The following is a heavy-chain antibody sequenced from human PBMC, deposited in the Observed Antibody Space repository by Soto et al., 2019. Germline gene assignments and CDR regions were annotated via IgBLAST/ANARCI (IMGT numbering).Heavy chain of an antibody. CDR3: ARDGFQSSYYYYGMDV. J-gene: IGHJ6*02. CDR1: GYTFTGYY. CDR2: INPNSGGT. V-gene: IGHV1-2*02. Sequence: GASVKVFCKASGYTFTGYYMHWVRQAPGQGLEWMGWINPNSGGTNYAQKFQGRVTMTRDTPISTAYMELSRLRSDDTAVYYCARDGFQSSYYYYGMDVWGQGTTVTVSS.